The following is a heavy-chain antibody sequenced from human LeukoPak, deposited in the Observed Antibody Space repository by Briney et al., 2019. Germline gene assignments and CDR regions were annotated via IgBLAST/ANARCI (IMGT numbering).Heavy chain of an antibody. D-gene: IGHD1-26*01. Sequence: PGGSLRLSCAASGFTFSSYAMSWVRQAPGKGLEWVSAISGSGGSTYYADSVKGRFTISRDNSKNTLYLQMNSLRAEDTAVYYCANLPDSGPHWYYYYGMDVWGQGTTVTVSS. CDR3: ANLPDSGPHWYYYYGMDV. V-gene: IGHV3-23*01. CDR2: ISGSGGST. CDR1: GFTFSSYA. J-gene: IGHJ6*02.